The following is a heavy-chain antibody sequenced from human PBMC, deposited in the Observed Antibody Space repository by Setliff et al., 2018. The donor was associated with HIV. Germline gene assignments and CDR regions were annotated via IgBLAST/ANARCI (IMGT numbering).Heavy chain of an antibody. CDR3: ATVWTAGSLFY. D-gene: IGHD6-13*01. J-gene: IGHJ4*02. CDR2: ISSSTSTI. CDR1: GFTFTGLTFTDYN. V-gene: IGHV3-48*01. Sequence: GGSLRLSCLASGFTFTGLTFTDYNMNWVRQAPGKGLEWVSYISSSTSTIYYADSVKGRFTISRDNAKNSLYLQMNSLRAEDTAVYYCATVWTAGSLFYWGQGTLVTVSS.